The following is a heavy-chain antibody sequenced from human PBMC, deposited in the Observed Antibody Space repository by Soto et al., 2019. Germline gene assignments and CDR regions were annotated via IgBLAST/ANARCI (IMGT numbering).Heavy chain of an antibody. CDR2: INPSGGST. J-gene: IGHJ5*02. CDR3: ARYLYTDVGYNWFDP. V-gene: IGHV1-46*01. Sequence: KAPRDAFASYYRRWARHATEQGLEWMGIINPSGGSTSYAQKFQGRVTMTRDTSTSTVYMELSSLRSEDTAVYYCARYLYTDVGYNWFDPWGQGTPVTVSS. D-gene: IGHD1-1*01. CDR1: RDAFASYY.